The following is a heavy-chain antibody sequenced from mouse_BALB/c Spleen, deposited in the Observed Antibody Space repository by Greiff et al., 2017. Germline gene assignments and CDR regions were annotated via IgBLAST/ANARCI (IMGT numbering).Heavy chain of an antibody. D-gene: IGHD2-1*01. V-gene: IGHV7-3*02. J-gene: IGHJ3*01. Sequence: DVQLQESGGGLVQPGGSLRLSCATSGFTFTDYYMSWVRQPPGKALEWLGFIRNKANGYTTEYSASVKGRFTISRDNSQSILYLQMHTLRAEDSATYYCARDGNAFADWGQGTLVTVSA. CDR1: GFTFTDYY. CDR2: IRNKANGYTT. CDR3: ARDGNAFAD.